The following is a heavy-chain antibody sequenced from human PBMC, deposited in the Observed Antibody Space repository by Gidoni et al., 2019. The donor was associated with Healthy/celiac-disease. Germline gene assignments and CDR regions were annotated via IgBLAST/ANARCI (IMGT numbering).Heavy chain of an antibody. CDR1: GFTFDDYG. Sequence: EVQLVESGGGVVQPGGSLRLSCAASGFTFDDYGMSWVRQAPGKGLEWVSGINWNGGSIGYADSVKGRFTISRDNAKNSLYLQMNSLRAEDTALYYCARLRSITMIARGYAFDIWGQGTMVTVSS. CDR2: INWNGGSI. CDR3: ARLRSITMIARGYAFDI. V-gene: IGHV3-20*04. J-gene: IGHJ3*02. D-gene: IGHD3-22*01.